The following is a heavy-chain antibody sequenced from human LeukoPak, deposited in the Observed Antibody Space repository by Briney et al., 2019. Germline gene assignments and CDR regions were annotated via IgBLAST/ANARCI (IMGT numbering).Heavy chain of an antibody. Sequence: GGSQRLSCAASGFTFSSYALTWVRQAPGKGLEWVSGISDSGGTTYYADSVKGRFTISRDNSKNTLYLQMNSLRAEDTAVYYCAKGDSSGWYYANWGRGTLVTVSS. V-gene: IGHV3-23*01. CDR1: GFTFSSYA. J-gene: IGHJ4*02. CDR3: AKGDSSGWYYAN. CDR2: ISDSGGTT. D-gene: IGHD6-19*01.